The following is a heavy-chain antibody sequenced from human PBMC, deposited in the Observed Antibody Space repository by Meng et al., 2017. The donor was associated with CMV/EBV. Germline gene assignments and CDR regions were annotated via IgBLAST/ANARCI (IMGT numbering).Heavy chain of an antibody. CDR1: GFSFGDYA. J-gene: IGHJ5*02. D-gene: IGHD3-10*01. V-gene: IGHV3-49*04. CDR3: TRAIIAPHHYGSGNYFRWFDP. Sequence: GGFLRLSCTASGFSFGDYAMSWVRQAPGKGLEWVGFIRSKAFGGTTEYATSVKGRFTISRDDSKTIAYLQMNSLKIEDTAVYYCTRAIIAPHHYGSGNYFRWFDPWGQGTLVTVSS. CDR2: IRSKAFGGTT.